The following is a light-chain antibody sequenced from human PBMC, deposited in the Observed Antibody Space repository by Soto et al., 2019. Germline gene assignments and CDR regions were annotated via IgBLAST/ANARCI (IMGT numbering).Light chain of an antibody. CDR3: QQSYSTPRT. J-gene: IGKJ1*01. V-gene: IGKV1-39*01. CDR2: AAS. CDR1: QRISRY. Sequence: DVQMTQSPSTLSASVGDRVTITCRASQRISRYLAWYQQKPGEAPKLLIYAASSLQSGVPSRFSGSGSGTDFTLTISSLQPEDFATYYCQQSYSTPRTFGQGTKVAIK.